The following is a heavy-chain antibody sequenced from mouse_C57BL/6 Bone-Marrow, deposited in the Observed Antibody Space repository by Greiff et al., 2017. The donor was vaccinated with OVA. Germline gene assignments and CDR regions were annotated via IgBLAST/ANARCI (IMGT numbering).Heavy chain of an antibody. Sequence: QVQLKESGAELVRPGASVTLSCKASGYTFTDYEMHWVKQTPVHGLEWIGAIDPETGGTAYNQKFTGKAILTADKSSSTAYMELRSLTSEDSAVYYGTRGYSNYYAMDYWGQGTSVTVSS. J-gene: IGHJ4*01. V-gene: IGHV1-15*01. CDR3: TRGYSNYYAMDY. CDR1: GYTFTDYE. D-gene: IGHD2-5*01. CDR2: IDPETGGT.